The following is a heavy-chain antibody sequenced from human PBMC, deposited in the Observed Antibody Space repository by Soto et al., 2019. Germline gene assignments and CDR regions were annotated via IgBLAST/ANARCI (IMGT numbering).Heavy chain of an antibody. J-gene: IGHJ4*02. Sequence: QVQLVESGGNLVTPGGSLRLSCAASGFTFSDYYMSWIRQAPGKGLEWISYISGTTTDTRYVDSVKGRFTISRDNAKDSLFLQKSSMRAEDTAVYYFARGTYGSGIDYFDSWCQGPLVTVSS. CDR2: ISGTTTDT. CDR1: GFTFSDYY. D-gene: IGHD3-10*01. V-gene: IGHV3-11*06. CDR3: ARGTYGSGIDYFDS.